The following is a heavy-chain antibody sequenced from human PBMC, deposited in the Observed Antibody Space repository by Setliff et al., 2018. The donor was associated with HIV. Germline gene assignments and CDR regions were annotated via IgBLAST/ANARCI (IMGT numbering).Heavy chain of an antibody. J-gene: IGHJ6*03. V-gene: IGHV4-34*01. D-gene: IGHD6-13*01. CDR3: ARVSCSSWYSIPRYYYYSMDV. CDR2: IQQSGRI. CDR1: GGSFSGYC. Sequence: SETLSLTCAVYGGSFSGYCWSWIRQLPGKGLEWVGGIQQSGRINYNPSLRSRVTTSVDTSKNQFSLRLRSVTAADTAVYYCARVSCSSWYSIPRYYYYSMDVWGNGTTVTVSS.